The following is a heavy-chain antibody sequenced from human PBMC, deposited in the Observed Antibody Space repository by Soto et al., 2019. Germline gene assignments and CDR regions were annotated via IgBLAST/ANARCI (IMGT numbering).Heavy chain of an antibody. Sequence: SETLSLTCTVSGGSINGGDYYWSWIRQPPGKGLEWIGYIYYSGSTYHNPSLKSRINISVDTSKNQFSLKLSSVTAADTAVYYCATVPTYYYDRSGYANAFDMWGQGTMVTVS. CDR1: GGSINGGDYY. CDR2: IYYSGST. J-gene: IGHJ3*02. V-gene: IGHV4-30-4*01. CDR3: ATVPTYYYDRSGYANAFDM. D-gene: IGHD3-22*01.